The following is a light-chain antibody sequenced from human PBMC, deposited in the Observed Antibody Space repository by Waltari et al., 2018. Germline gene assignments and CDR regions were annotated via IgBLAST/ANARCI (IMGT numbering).Light chain of an antibody. CDR3: QHYVRLPVS. V-gene: IGKV3-20*01. Sequence: EIVLTQTPGTLSLSPGERPTLSCRASQSVSRSLAWYHQKPVQALRLLIYGASSRATGVPDRFSGSGSGTDFSLTISRLEPEDFAVYYCQHYVRLPVSFGQGTKVEIK. CDR1: QSVSRS. CDR2: GAS. J-gene: IGKJ1*01.